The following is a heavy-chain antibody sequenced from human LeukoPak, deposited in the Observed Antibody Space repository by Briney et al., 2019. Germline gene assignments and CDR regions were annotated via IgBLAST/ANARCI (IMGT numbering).Heavy chain of an antibody. D-gene: IGHD1-26*01. V-gene: IGHV4-61*01. CDR2: IYYSGGT. Sequence: PSETLSLTCTVSGGSVSSGSYYWSWIRQPPGKGLEWIGYIYYSGGTNYNPSLKSRVTISVDTSKNQFSLKLSSVTAADTAVYYCAREASWELGRVVDYWGQGTLVTVSS. CDR1: GGSVSSGSYY. J-gene: IGHJ4*02. CDR3: AREASWELGRVVDY.